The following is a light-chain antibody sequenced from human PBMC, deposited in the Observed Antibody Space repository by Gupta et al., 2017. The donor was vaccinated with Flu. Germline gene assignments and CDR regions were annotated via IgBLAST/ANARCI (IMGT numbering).Light chain of an antibody. J-gene: IGLJ1*01. V-gene: IGLV2-18*02. CDR2: EVS. CDR3: TSYTSSDTFV. Sequence: SALPQPPSVSGSPGQSVTISCTGTGSDVGTYNRVSWYRQPPGTAPKLIIYEVSKRPAGVPDRFSGSKSGNTASLTISGLQGEDEADYYCTSYTSSDTFVFGTGTKVTVL. CDR1: GSDVGTYNR.